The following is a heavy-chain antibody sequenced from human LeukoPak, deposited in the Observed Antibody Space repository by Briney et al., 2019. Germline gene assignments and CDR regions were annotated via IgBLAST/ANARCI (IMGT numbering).Heavy chain of an antibody. Sequence: GRSLRLSCAASGFTFSSYAMHWVRQAPGKGLVWVSRINIDGSSTSYADSVKGRFTISRDNAKNTLYLQMNSLRAEDTAVYYCARPSSWSGYLDAFDIWGQGTMVTVSS. CDR1: GFTFSSYA. J-gene: IGHJ3*02. D-gene: IGHD3-3*01. V-gene: IGHV3-74*01. CDR2: INIDGSST. CDR3: ARPSSWSGYLDAFDI.